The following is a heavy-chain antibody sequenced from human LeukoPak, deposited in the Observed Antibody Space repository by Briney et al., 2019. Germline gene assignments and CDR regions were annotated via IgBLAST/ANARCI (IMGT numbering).Heavy chain of an antibody. V-gene: IGHV4-34*01. Sequence: PSETLSLTCAVYGGSFSGYYWSWIRQPPGKGLEWIGEINHSGSTNYNPSLKSRVTISVDTSKNQFSLKLSSVTAADTAVYYCARGFTICGVERAEYYMDVWGKGTTVTVSS. D-gene: IGHD3-3*01. J-gene: IGHJ6*03. CDR3: ARGFTICGVERAEYYMDV. CDR1: GGSFSGYY. CDR2: INHSGST.